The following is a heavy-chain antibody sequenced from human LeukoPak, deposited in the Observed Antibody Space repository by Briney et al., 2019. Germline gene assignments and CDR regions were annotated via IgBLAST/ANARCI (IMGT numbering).Heavy chain of an antibody. Sequence: SETLSLTCTVYGGSFSGYYWSWIRQPPGKGLEWIGEINHSGSTNYNPSLKSRVTISLDTSRNQFSLKLNSVTAADTAVYYCAKSNGYGLVDIWGQGTMVTVSS. CDR3: AKSNGYGLVDI. V-gene: IGHV4-34*01. J-gene: IGHJ3*02. CDR1: GGSFSGYY. CDR2: INHSGST. D-gene: IGHD3-10*01.